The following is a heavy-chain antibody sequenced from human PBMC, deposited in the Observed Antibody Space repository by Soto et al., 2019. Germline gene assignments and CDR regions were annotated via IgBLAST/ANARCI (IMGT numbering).Heavy chain of an antibody. Sequence: GGSLRLSCAASGFTFSSYAMSWVRQAPGKGLEWVSAISGSGGSTYYADSVKGRFTISRDNSKNTLYLQINSLRAEDTAVYYCAKDPTYYYDSSGYDHWGQGTLVTVSS. D-gene: IGHD3-22*01. J-gene: IGHJ4*02. CDR3: AKDPTYYYDSSGYDH. CDR2: ISGSGGST. V-gene: IGHV3-23*01. CDR1: GFTFSSYA.